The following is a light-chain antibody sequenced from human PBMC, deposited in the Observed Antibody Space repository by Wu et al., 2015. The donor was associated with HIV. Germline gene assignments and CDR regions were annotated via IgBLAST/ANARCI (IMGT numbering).Light chain of an antibody. CDR1: QSVTRSS. Sequence: DIVLTQSPGTLSLSPGERATLSCRASQSVTRSSLAWYQQRPGQAPRLLIYGASNRATGIPDRFSGSGSGTDFTLTISRLEPEDFAVYYCQRYGSSPYTFGQGTKVEIK. V-gene: IGKV3-20*01. CDR2: GAS. CDR3: QRYGSSPYT. J-gene: IGKJ2*01.